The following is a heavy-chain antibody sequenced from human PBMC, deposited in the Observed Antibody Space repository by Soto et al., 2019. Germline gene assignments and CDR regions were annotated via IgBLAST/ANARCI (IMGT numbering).Heavy chain of an antibody. Sequence: GGSLRLSCVASELTFSSFAMSWVRQAPGKGLEWVSYISGRSSSYTNYADSVRGRFTISRDNAQNSLYLQMNSLRVEDTAVYYCTRGPPGGSYFHPTAWGQGTLVTVSS. CDR1: ELTFSSFA. V-gene: IGHV3-11*06. D-gene: IGHD1-26*01. CDR3: TRGPPGGSYFHPTA. CDR2: ISGRSSSYT. J-gene: IGHJ4*02.